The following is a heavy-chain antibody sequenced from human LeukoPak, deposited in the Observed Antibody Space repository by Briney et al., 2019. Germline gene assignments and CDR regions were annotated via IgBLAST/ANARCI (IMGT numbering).Heavy chain of an antibody. Sequence: SETLSLTCTVSGGSISSYYWSWIRQPPGKGLEWIGYIYYSGSTNYIPSLKSRVTISVDTSKNQFSLKLSSVTAADTAVYYCARDAPYCSSTSCYGHCYYGMDVWGQGTTVIVSS. CDR3: ARDAPYCSSTSCYGHCYYGMDV. CDR2: IYYSGST. CDR1: GGSISSYY. V-gene: IGHV4-59*01. D-gene: IGHD2-2*01. J-gene: IGHJ6*02.